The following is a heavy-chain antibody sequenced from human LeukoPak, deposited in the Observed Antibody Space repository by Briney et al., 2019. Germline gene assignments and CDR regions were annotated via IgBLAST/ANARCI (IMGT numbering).Heavy chain of an antibody. CDR1: GGTFSSYA. CDR3: AFCGGDGQITDVFD. CDR2: IIPIFGTA. J-gene: IGHJ3*02. Sequence: SVKVSCKASGGTFSSYAISWVRQAPGQGLEWMGGIIPIFGTANYAQKFQGRVTITADESTSTAYMELSSLRSEDTAVYYCAFCGGDGQITDVFDIGAKGQWSPSLQ. V-gene: IGHV1-69*13. D-gene: IGHD2-21*01.